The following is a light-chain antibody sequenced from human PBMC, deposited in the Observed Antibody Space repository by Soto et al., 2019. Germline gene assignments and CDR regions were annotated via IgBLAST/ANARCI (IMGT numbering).Light chain of an antibody. CDR3: QQYDNSPWT. V-gene: IGKV3-20*01. J-gene: IGKJ1*01. CDR1: QSVSSSY. CDR2: GAS. Sequence: EIVLTQSPGTLSLSPGEGATLSCRASQSVSSSYLAWYQQIPGQAPRLLIYGASSRATGIPDRFSGGGSGTDFTLTISRLEPEDFAVYYCQQYDNSPWTFGQGTKVEIK.